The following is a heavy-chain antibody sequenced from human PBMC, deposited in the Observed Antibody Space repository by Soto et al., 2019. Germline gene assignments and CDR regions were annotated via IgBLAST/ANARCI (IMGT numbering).Heavy chain of an antibody. CDR2: IYWDDDK. J-gene: IGHJ4*02. D-gene: IGHD3-10*01. Sequence: QITLKESGPTLVKPTQTLMLTCTISGVSLSSSGEGVGWIRQPPGKALEWLALIYWDDDKRYSPSLKNGLTITKDTSKNQVFLIVTNMDPVDTATYYCAHRRRGFLDYWGQGTPVTVSS. V-gene: IGHV2-5*02. CDR3: AHRRRGFLDY. CDR1: GVSLSSSGEG.